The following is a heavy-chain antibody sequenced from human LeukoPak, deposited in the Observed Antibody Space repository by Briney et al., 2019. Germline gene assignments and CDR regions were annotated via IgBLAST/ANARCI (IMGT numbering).Heavy chain of an antibody. CDR2: ISSSSSYI. Sequence: PGGSLRLSCAASGFTFNSYSMNWVRQAPGKGLEWVSSISSSSSYIYYADSVKGRFTISRDNAKNSLYLQMNSLRAEDTAVYYCARDPASVAAKSSFPTDYWGQGTLVTVSS. CDR3: ARDPASVAAKSSFPTDY. CDR1: GFTFNSYS. J-gene: IGHJ4*02. D-gene: IGHD6-13*01. V-gene: IGHV3-21*01.